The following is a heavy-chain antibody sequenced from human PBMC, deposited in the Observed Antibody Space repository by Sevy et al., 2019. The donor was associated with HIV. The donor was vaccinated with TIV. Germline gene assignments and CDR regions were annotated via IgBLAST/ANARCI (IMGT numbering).Heavy chain of an antibody. CDR1: GFSYSSYV. D-gene: IGHD2-21*01. Sequence: GGFLRLSCAASGFSYSSYVMHWVRQAPGKGLEWVAYIQYDGSNKDYADSVKGPFTISRDNSKNTLDLQMNSGRVEDKAVYYCVKEGGGEGGDHWGQGTLVTVSS. V-gene: IGHV3-30*02. CDR2: IQYDGSNK. J-gene: IGHJ4*02. CDR3: VKEGGGEGGDH.